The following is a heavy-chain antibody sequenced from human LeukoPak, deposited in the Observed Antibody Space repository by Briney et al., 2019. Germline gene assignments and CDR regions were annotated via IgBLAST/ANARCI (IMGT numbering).Heavy chain of an antibody. D-gene: IGHD3-9*01. V-gene: IGHV3-23*01. CDR2: ISGTGGNT. CDR3: AKDLIVLRYSDRPEYYFDY. Sequence: PGGSLRLSCAASGFTFSNYAMSWVRQAPGKGLEWVSGISGTGGNTYYTDSVKGRFTISRDNSKNTLYLQMNSLRAEDTALYYCAKDLIVLRYSDRPEYYFDYWGQGTLVTASS. CDR1: GFTFSNYA. J-gene: IGHJ4*02.